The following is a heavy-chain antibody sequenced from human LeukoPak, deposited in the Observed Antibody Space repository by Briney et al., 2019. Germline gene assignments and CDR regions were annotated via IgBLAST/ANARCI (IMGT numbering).Heavy chain of an antibody. V-gene: IGHV3-49*03. D-gene: IGHD6-19*01. CDR1: GFSFSDYA. CDR2: IRNKANGGTA. J-gene: IGHJ4*02. Sequence: PGGSLRLSCTASGFSFSDYAMTWFRQAPGKGLEWVGFIRNKANGGTADYAASVEGRFTISRDDSKTIAYLQMNSLKTEDTAVYYCSRAYSTGWLGINDYWGQGALVTVSS. CDR3: SRAYSTGWLGINDY.